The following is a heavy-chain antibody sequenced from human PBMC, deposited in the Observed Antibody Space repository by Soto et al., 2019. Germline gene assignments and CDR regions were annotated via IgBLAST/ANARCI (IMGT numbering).Heavy chain of an antibody. D-gene: IGHD3-10*01. CDR3: AKGRGEVGPLYFDY. J-gene: IGHJ4*02. CDR2: ISGRGGST. V-gene: IGHV3-23*01. Sequence: PWGSLRLSCAASGFTFSSYAMSWVRQAPGKGLEWVSIISGRGGSTYHADSVKGRFTISRDNSKDTLYLQMTSLRAEDTAVYYCAKGRGEVGPLYFDYWGQGTLVTVSS. CDR1: GFTFSSYA.